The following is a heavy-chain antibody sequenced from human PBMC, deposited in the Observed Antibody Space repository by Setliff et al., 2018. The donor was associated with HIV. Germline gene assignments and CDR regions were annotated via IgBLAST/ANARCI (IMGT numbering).Heavy chain of an antibody. CDR3: ARMRLDGGYSYDY. D-gene: IGHD5-12*01. Sequence: SETLSLTCTVSGGSISSGSYYWSWIRQPAGKGLDWVGHIFTSGSTNYNPSLKSRVTISVDTSKNLFSLKLSSVTAADTGVYYCARMRLDGGYSYDYWGQGTLVTV. CDR1: GGSISSGSYY. V-gene: IGHV4-61*09. CDR2: IFTSGST. J-gene: IGHJ4*02.